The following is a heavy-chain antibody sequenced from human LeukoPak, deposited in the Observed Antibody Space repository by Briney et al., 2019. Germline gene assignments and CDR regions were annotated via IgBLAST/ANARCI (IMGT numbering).Heavy chain of an antibody. Sequence: SETLSLTCAVYGGSFSGYYWSWIRQPPGKGLEWIGEINHSGSTNYNPSLKSRVIISVDMSKNQFSLKLTSVTAADTAIYYCARIAAAGSIDYWGQGTLVTVSS. CDR2: INHSGST. CDR1: GGSFSGYY. D-gene: IGHD6-13*01. J-gene: IGHJ4*02. V-gene: IGHV4-34*01. CDR3: ARIAAAGSIDY.